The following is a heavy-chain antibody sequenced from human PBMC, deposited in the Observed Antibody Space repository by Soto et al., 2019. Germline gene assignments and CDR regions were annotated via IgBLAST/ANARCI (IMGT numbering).Heavy chain of an antibody. D-gene: IGHD6-13*01. J-gene: IGHJ5*02. CDR2: MYYTGST. CDR3: GRIGDCESGYRADT. Sequence: QVQLQESGPGLVKPSETLSLTCTVSGGSVNSGSYYWSWIRQPPGKGLEWIGHMYYTGSTNYNPSRKRRVPISSGTSENQFSLKVRYVTGADTAVYYCGRIGDCESGYRADTLGQGTLVTVSS. CDR1: GGSVNSGSYY. V-gene: IGHV4-61*01.